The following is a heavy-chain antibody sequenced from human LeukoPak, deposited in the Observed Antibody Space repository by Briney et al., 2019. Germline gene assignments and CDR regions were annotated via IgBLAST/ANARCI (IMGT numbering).Heavy chain of an antibody. CDR1: RFTFSSYS. J-gene: IGHJ3*02. V-gene: IGHV3-72*01. Sequence: GGSLRLSCAASRFTFSSYSMNWVRQAPGKGLEWVGRIRKKANSYTTEYAASVKGRFTISRDDSKDSLYLQMNSLKTEDTAVYYCSGDGSGSSWSAFDIWGQGTRVTVSS. CDR2: IRKKANSYTT. CDR3: SGDGSGSSWSAFDI. D-gene: IGHD6-13*01.